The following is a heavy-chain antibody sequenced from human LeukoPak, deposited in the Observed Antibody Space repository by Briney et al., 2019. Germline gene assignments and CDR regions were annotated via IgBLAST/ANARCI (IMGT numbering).Heavy chain of an antibody. V-gene: IGHV1-58*02. J-gene: IGHJ6*03. CDR1: GFTFTSSA. CDR3: AARAAAYSSGWWGWGGYYYYYMDV. D-gene: IGHD6-19*01. CDR2: IVVGSGNT. Sequence: ASVKVSCKASGFTFTSSAMQWVRQARGQRLEWIGWIVVGSGNTNYAQKFQERVTITRDMSTSTAYMELSSLRSEDTAVYYCAARAAAYSSGWWGWGGYYYYYMDVWGKGTTVTVSS.